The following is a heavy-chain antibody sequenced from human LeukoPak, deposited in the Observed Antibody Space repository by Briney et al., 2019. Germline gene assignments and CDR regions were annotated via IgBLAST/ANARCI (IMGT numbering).Heavy chain of an antibody. CDR2: IYYSGST. V-gene: IGHV4-59*01. J-gene: IGHJ6*03. CDR1: GGSISSYY. CDR3: ARGEITTVRGVTSTWYYYDMDV. Sequence: PSETLSLTCTVSGGSISSYYWSWIRQPPGKGLEWIGYIYYSGSTNYNPSLKSRVTISVDTSKNQFSLKLSSVTAADTAVYYCARGEITTVRGVTSTWYYYDMDVWGKGTTVTVSS. D-gene: IGHD3-10*01.